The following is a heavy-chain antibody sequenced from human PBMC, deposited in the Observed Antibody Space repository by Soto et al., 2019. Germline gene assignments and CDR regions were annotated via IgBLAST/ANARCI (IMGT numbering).Heavy chain of an antibody. V-gene: IGHV3-74*01. CDR1: GFTFSSYW. CDR3: ARDNGSTGVMDV. J-gene: IGHJ6*03. D-gene: IGHD3-10*01. CDR2: INSDGSST. Sequence: EVQLVESGGGLVQPGGSLRLSCAASGFTFSSYWLHWVRQAPGKGLVWVSRINSDGSSTSYADSVKGRFTISRDNAENTLYLQMDSLRAEDTAVYYCARDNGSTGVMDVWGTGTTVTVSS.